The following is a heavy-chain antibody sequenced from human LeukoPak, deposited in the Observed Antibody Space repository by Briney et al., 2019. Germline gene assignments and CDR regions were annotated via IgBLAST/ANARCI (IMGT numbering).Heavy chain of an antibody. D-gene: IGHD3-10*01. J-gene: IGHJ4*02. CDR3: ARGGSGNYWDFDY. V-gene: IGHV4-59*08. CDR2: VHHSGYT. CDR1: GGSISSYY. Sequence: SETLSLTCTVSGGSISSYYWSWIRQPPGKGLEWIGSVHHSGYTHYNPSLKSRVTTSIDTSNNQFSLKLKLNSVTAADTAVYYCARGGSGNYWDFDYWGQGTLVTVSS.